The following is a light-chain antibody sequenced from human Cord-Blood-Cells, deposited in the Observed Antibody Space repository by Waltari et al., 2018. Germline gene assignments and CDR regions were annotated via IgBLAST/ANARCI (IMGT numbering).Light chain of an antibody. J-gene: IGKJ2*01. V-gene: IGKV3-15*01. CDR3: QQYNNWPPYT. Sequence: EIVMTQSPATLSVSTGERATLSCRASQSVSSNLAWYQQKPEQAPRFLIYGSSTRATGIPARFSGSGSGTEFTLTISSLQSEDFAVYYCQQYNNWPPYTFGRETKLEIK. CDR1: QSVSSN. CDR2: GSS.